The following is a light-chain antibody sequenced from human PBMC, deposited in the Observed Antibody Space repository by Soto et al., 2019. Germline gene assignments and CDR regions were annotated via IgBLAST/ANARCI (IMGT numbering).Light chain of an antibody. J-gene: IGLJ2*01. V-gene: IGLV2-11*01. CDR2: DVS. CDR3: CSYAGSYTYVV. CDR1: SSDVGHYNY. Sequence: QSALTQPRSVSGSPGQSVTISCTGTSSDVGHYNYVSWYQQPPGKAPKLMVYDVSKRPSGVPDRFSGSKSGNTASLTISGLQAEDEADYYCCSYAGSYTYVVFGGGTKLTVL.